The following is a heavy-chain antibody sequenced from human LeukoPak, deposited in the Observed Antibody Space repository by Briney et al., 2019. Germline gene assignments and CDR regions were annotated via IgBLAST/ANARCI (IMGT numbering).Heavy chain of an antibody. D-gene: IGHD3-3*01. CDR2: IKSKTDGGTT. V-gene: IGHV3-15*07. Sequence: PGGSLRLSCAASGFTFSNAWMNWVRQAPGKGLEWVGRIKSKTDGGTTDYAAPVEGRFTTSRDDSKNTLYLQMNSLKTEDTAVYYCTTEKVDFWSGYYGYWGQGTLVTVSS. CDR3: TTEKVDFWSGYYGY. J-gene: IGHJ4*02. CDR1: GFTFSNAW.